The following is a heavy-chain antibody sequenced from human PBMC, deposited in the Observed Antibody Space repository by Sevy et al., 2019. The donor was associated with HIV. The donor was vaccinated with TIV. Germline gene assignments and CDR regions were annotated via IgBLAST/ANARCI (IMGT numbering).Heavy chain of an antibody. CDR1: GFTFSSYG. V-gene: IGHV3-30*18. CDR3: AKTLRYYYGSGSYYKKPAGPFDY. CDR2: ISYDGSNK. Sequence: GGSLRLSCAASGFTFSSYGMHWVRQAPGKGLEWVAVISYDGSNKNYADSVKGRFTISRENSKNTVYLQMNSLRAEDTAVYYCAKTLRYYYGSGSYYKKPAGPFDYWGQGTLVTVSS. J-gene: IGHJ4*02. D-gene: IGHD3-10*01.